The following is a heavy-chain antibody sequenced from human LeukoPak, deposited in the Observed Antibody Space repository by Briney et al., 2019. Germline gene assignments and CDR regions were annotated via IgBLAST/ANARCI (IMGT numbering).Heavy chain of an antibody. CDR2: INPNSGGT. CDR1: GYTFTGYY. V-gene: IGHV1-2*02. CDR3: ARGAPYYYYYGMDV. Sequence: GASVKLSCKASGYTFTGYYMHWVRQAPGQGLEWMGWINPNSGGTNYAQKFQGRVTMTRDTSISTAYMELSRLRSDDAAVYYCARGAPYYYYYGMDVWGQGTTVTVSS. J-gene: IGHJ6*02.